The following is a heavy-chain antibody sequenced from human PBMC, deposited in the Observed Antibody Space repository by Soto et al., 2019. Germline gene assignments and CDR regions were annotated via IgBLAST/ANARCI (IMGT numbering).Heavy chain of an antibody. J-gene: IGHJ4*02. V-gene: IGHV1-69*06. CDR2: IVPNVGTV. CDR1: GGTFSSFINYP. D-gene: IGHD3-3*01. Sequence: SVKVSCKSSGGTFSSFINYPINWVRQAPGQGPEWMGGIVPNVGTVNYAQKFRGKVTITADKSTGTAYMELSSLRSEDTALYYCARRDTSGFLRYFDNWGQGTQVTVSS. CDR3: ARRDTSGFLRYFDN.